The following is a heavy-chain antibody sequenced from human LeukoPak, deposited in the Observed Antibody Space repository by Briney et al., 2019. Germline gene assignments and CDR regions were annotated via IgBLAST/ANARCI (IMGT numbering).Heavy chain of an antibody. Sequence: PGGSLRLSCAASGFTFSSYWMSWVRQAPGKGLEWVANIKQDGSEKYYVDSVKGRFTISRDNAKNSLYLQMNSLRSEDTAVYYCARGDGSGSYHNPYYYYYMDVWGKGTTVTISS. CDR1: GFTFSSYW. V-gene: IGHV3-7*03. CDR2: IKQDGSEK. D-gene: IGHD3-10*01. J-gene: IGHJ6*03. CDR3: ARGDGSGSYHNPYYYYYMDV.